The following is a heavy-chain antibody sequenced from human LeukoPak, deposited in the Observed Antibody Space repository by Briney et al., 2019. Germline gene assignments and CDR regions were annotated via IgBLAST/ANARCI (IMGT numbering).Heavy chain of an antibody. D-gene: IGHD6-6*01. V-gene: IGHV6-1*01. CDR2: TYYWSKRCN. CDR1: GDSVSSNSAA. Sequence: SQTLSLTCAISGDSVSSNSAAWNWIRQSPSRGLEWLGRTYYWSKRCNDYAVSVKSRITINPDTSKNQFSLQLNSVTPEDTAVYYCARGSGFSSSRRGAIWFDPWGQGTLVTVSS. J-gene: IGHJ5*02. CDR3: ARGSGFSSSRRGAIWFDP.